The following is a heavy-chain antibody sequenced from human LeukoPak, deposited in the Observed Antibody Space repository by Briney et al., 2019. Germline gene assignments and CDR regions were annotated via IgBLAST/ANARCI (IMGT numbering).Heavy chain of an antibody. CDR3: ARDIKVTVDY. D-gene: IGHD5-18*01. CDR1: GYTFTSYA. V-gene: IGHV1-18*01. Sequence: ASVKVSCKASGYTFTSYALSWVRQAPGQGLEWLGWIRAYNGDTIYAHKLQGRVIMTTDTSTSTAYMELRSLRSDDTAVYYCARDIKVTVDYWGQGTLVTVSS. CDR2: IRAYNGDT. J-gene: IGHJ4*02.